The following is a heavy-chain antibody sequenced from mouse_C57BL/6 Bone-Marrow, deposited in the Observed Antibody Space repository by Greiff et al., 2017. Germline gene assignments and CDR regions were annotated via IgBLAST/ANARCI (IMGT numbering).Heavy chain of an antibody. CDR3: ARLNPYYFDY. J-gene: IGHJ2*01. V-gene: IGHV1-81*01. CDR1: GYTFTSYG. Sequence: VQRVESGAELARPGASVQLSCKASGYTFTSYGISWVKQRTGQGLEWIGEIYPRSGNTYYNEKFKGKATLTADKSSSTAYMELRSLTSEDSAVYFCARLNPYYFDYGGQGTTLTVSS. D-gene: IGHD1-3*01. CDR2: IYPRSGNT.